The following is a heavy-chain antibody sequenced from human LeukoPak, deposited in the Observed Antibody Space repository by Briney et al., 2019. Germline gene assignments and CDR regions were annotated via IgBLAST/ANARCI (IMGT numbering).Heavy chain of an antibody. CDR2: MHHSGYT. J-gene: IGHJ6*03. D-gene: IGHD5-24*01. CDR3: ATKPNSLYYMDV. CDR1: RGSVRRAEYF. V-gene: IGHV4-31*03. Sequence: PSETLSFTCIVSRGSVRRAEYFGPCIRQHPGKSLEWIAYMHHSGYTYYNPSLRSRVNMSVDTSKNQFSLRMSSVTAAATAVYFCATKPNSLYYMDVWGKGTTVTVFS.